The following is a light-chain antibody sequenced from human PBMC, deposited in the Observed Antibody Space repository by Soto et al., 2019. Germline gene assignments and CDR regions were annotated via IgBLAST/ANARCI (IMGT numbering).Light chain of an antibody. J-gene: IGKJ1*01. V-gene: IGKV3-20*01. CDR2: GAS. CDR1: QSVSSSF. CDR3: QQDDSSPCT. Sequence: EIVLTQSPGTLSLSPGERATLSCRASQSVSSSFLAWYQQKPGQAPRLLIYGASSRATGIPDRFSGSGSGTDFTLTISRLEPEAFAVYYSQQDDSSPCTFGQGTKVEIK.